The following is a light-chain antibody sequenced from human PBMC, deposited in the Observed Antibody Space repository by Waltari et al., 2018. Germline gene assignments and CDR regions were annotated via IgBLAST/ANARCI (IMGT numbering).Light chain of an antibody. CDR1: QSISSY. V-gene: IGKV1-39*01. CDR2: AAS. CDR3: HQYNSYSQS. J-gene: IGKJ2*03. Sequence: DIQMTQSPSSLSASVGDRVTITCRASQSISSYLNWYQQKPGKAPKLLIYAASSLQSGVPSRFSGSGSGTDFTLTISSLQPDDFATYYCHQYNSYSQSFGQGTKVEIK.